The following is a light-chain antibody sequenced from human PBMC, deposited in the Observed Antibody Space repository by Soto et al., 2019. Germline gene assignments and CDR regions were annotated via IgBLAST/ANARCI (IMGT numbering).Light chain of an antibody. CDR3: QQSYMDPIT. CDR2: DAS. J-gene: IGKJ5*01. V-gene: IGKV1-39*01. Sequence: DIRITQSPSSLSASVENSVTIPCRASQSISTYLNWYQKKPGKAPNLLIYDASRLQSGVPSRFSGSGGGTDFTLSISSVQPEDFATYFCQQSYMDPITFGQGTLLEIK. CDR1: QSISTY.